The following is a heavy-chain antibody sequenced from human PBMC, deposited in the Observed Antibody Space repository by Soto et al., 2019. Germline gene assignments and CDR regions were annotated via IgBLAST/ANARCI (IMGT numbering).Heavy chain of an antibody. V-gene: IGHV3-43*01. CDR1: GFTFDDYT. CDR3: AKDISGPTPY. CDR2: ISWDGGST. J-gene: IGHJ4*02. Sequence: EVQLVESGGVVVQPGGSLRLSCAASGFTFDDYTMHWVRQAPGKGLEWVSLISWDGGSTYYADSVKGRFTIPRDNSKNSLYLQMNSLRTEDTALYYCAKDISGPTPYWGQGTLVTVSS.